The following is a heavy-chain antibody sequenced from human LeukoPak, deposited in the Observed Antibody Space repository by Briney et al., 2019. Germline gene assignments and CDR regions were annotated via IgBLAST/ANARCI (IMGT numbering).Heavy chain of an antibody. J-gene: IGHJ4*02. CDR2: IYHSGST. V-gene: IGHV4-59*12. CDR1: GGSISSYY. Sequence: SETLSLTCTVSGGSISSYYWSWIRQPPGKGLEWIGEIYHSGSTNYNPSLKSRVTISVDESKNQFSLKLSSVTAADTAVYYCARVRYYYDSSGYSIPLFDYWGQGTLVTVSS. D-gene: IGHD3-22*01. CDR3: ARVRYYYDSSGYSIPLFDY.